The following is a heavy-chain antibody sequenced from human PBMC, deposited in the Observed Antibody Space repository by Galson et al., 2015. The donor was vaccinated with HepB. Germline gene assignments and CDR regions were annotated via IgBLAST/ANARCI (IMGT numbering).Heavy chain of an antibody. CDR1: GFTFSSYA. J-gene: IGHJ6*02. D-gene: IGHD4-11*01. CDR3: AKRLGRSTVTWDYYYYYGMDV. Sequence: LRLSCAASGFTFSSYAMSWVRQAPGKGLEWVSAISGSGGSTYYADSVKGRFTISRDNSKNTLYLQMNSLRAEGTAVYYCAKRLGRSTVTWDYYYYYGMDVWGQGTTVTVSS. V-gene: IGHV3-23*01. CDR2: ISGSGGST.